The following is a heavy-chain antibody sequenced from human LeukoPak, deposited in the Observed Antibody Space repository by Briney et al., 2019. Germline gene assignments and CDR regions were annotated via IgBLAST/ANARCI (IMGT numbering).Heavy chain of an antibody. CDR3: ARDPLLVVPAATPYYYYGMDV. Sequence: GRSLRLSCAASGFTFSNYALHWVRQAPGKGLEWVAVISYDGSNKYYADSVKGRFTISRDNSKNTLYLQMNSLRSEDTAVYYCARDPLLVVPAATPYYYYGMDVWGQGTTVTVSS. V-gene: IGHV3-30*04. CDR2: ISYDGSNK. D-gene: IGHD2-2*01. CDR1: GFTFSNYA. J-gene: IGHJ6*02.